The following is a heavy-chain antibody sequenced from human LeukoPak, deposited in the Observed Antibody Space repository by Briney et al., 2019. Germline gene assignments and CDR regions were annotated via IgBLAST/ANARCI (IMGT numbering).Heavy chain of an antibody. CDR2: IFPTGPT. V-gene: IGHV4-61*02. CDR1: GASISSASAW. J-gene: IGHJ4*02. D-gene: IGHD3-10*01. CDR3: ARSNYYASHSFDY. Sequence: SETLSLTCTVSGASISSASAWWSWIRQPAGKGLEWIGRIFPTGPTYYNPSLRGRVTMLIDKSKNSVSLKVTSVTAEDTAVYFCARSNYYASHSFDYWGRGSLVTVSS.